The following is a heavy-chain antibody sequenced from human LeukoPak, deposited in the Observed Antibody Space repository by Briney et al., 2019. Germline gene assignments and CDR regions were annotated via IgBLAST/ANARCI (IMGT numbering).Heavy chain of an antibody. J-gene: IGHJ5*02. CDR3: ARAMTTVTTDWFDP. V-gene: IGHV4-30-4*01. CDR2: IYYSGNT. CDR1: GGSINSGDYY. Sequence: SETLSLTCTVSGGSINSGDYYWSWIRQPPGKGLEWIGYIYYSGNTYYNPSLQSRVTISVDTSKNQFSLKLSSVTAADTAVYYCARAMTTVTTDWFDPWGQGTLVTVSS. D-gene: IGHD4-17*01.